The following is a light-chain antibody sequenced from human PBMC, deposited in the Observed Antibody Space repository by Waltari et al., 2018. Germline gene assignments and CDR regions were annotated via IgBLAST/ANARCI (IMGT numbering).Light chain of an antibody. V-gene: IGKV3-20*01. CDR1: QSVSRA. Sequence: SCRAGQSVSRALAWYQQKPGQAPRLLIYDASTRATGIPDRFSGSGSGTDFSLTISRLEPEDFAVYYCQKYVRLPATFGQGTKVEIK. CDR3: QKYVRLPAT. CDR2: DAS. J-gene: IGKJ1*01.